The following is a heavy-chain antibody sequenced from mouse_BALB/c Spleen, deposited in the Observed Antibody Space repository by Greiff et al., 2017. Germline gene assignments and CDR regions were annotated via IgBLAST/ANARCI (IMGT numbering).Heavy chain of an antibody. CDR1: GDSITSCY. D-gene: IGHD2-2*01. CDR2: ISYSGST. J-gene: IGHJ1*01. CDR3: ARSRWLRPYWYFDV. V-gene: IGHV3-8*02. Sequence: DVHLVESGPSLVKPSQTLSLTCSVTGDSITSCYWNWIRKFPGNKLEYMGYISYSGSTYYNPSLKSRISITRDTSKNQYYLQLNSVTTEDTATYYCARSRWLRPYWYFDVWGAGTTVTVSS.